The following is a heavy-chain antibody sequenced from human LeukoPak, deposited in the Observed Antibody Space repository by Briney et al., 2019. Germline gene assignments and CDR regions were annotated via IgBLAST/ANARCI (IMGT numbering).Heavy chain of an antibody. V-gene: IGHV6-1*01. J-gene: IGHJ4*02. CDR3: ATRHYGDYGGD. CDR2: IYYRSKWYN. Sequence: SQTLSLTCAISGDSVSSTTAGWSWIRQSPSRGLEWLGRIYYRSKWYNDYAVSVGSRISINPDTSKNQFSLQLNSVTPEDTAVYYCATRHYGDYGGDWGQGTLVTVSS. CDR1: GDSVSSTTAG. D-gene: IGHD4-17*01.